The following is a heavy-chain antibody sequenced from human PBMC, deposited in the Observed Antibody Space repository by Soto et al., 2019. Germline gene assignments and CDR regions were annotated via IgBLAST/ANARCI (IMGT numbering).Heavy chain of an antibody. Sequence: EVQLVESGGGLVQPGGSLRLSCAASGFTFSSYWMSWVRQAPGKGLEWVANIKQDGSEKYYVDSVKGRFTISRDNAKNSLNLQMNSLRAEDTAVYYCARDKSHLWFGDYAALDYWGEGTLVTVSS. V-gene: IGHV3-7*01. J-gene: IGHJ4*02. CDR2: IKQDGSEK. CDR1: GFTFSSYW. CDR3: ARDKSHLWFGDYAALDY. D-gene: IGHD3-10*01.